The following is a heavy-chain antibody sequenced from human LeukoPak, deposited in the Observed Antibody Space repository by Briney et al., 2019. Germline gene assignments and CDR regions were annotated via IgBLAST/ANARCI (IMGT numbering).Heavy chain of an antibody. J-gene: IGHJ3*02. V-gene: IGHV5-51*01. CDR1: GYSFTSYW. CDR3: ARQRRITIFGVVTNDAFDI. CDR2: IYPGDSDT. D-gene: IGHD3-3*01. Sequence: GESLKISCKGSGYSFTSYWIGWVRQMPGKGLEWMGIIYPGDSDTRYSPSFQGQVTISADKSISTAYLQWSSLKASDTAMYYCARQRRITIFGVVTNDAFDIWGQGTMVTVSS.